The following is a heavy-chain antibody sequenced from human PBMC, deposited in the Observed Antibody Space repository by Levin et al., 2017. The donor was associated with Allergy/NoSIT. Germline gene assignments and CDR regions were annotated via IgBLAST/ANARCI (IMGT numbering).Heavy chain of an antibody. V-gene: IGHV3-74*01. CDR1: GFSVNNYW. CDR3: AKDRGDIAVVGTASKHYYHGMDV. J-gene: IGHJ6*02. D-gene: IGHD6-19*01. Sequence: GGSLRLSCAASGFSVNNYWMHWVRQAPGKGLVWVSRLNSDGSRTAYADSVKGRFTISRDNANNMLFLHMSSLRAEDTAIYYCAKDRGDIAVVGTASKHYYHGMDVWGQGTTVTVSS. CDR2: LNSDGSRT.